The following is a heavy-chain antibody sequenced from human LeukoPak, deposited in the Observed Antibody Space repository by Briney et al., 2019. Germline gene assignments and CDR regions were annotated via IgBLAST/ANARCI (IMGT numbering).Heavy chain of an antibody. J-gene: IGHJ4*02. Sequence: PSETLSLTCTVSGGSISSSSYYWGWIRQPPGKGLEWIGSIYYSGSTYYNPSLKSRVTISVDTSKNQFSLRLSSVTAADTAVYYCASRSTVYYFDYWGQGTLVTVSS. CDR2: IYYSGST. D-gene: IGHD4-17*01. CDR3: ASRSTVYYFDY. V-gene: IGHV4-39*07. CDR1: GGSISSSSYY.